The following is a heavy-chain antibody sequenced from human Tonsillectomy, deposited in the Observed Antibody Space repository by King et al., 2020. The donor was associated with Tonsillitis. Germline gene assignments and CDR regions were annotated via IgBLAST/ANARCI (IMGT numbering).Heavy chain of an antibody. CDR3: AGHDVDTAMVTAFDI. Sequence: QLQESGPGLVKPSETLSLTCTVSGGSISSSSYYWGWIRQPPGKGLVWIGSIYDSGSTYYNPSLKSRVTISVDTSKNQFSLRLSSVTAADTAVYYCAGHDVDTAMVTAFDIWGQGTMVTVSS. CDR2: IYDSGST. CDR1: GGSISSSSYY. D-gene: IGHD5-18*01. J-gene: IGHJ3*02. V-gene: IGHV4-39*01.